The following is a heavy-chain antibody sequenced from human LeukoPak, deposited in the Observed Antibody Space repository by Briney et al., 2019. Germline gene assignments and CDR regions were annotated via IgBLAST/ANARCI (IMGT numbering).Heavy chain of an antibody. CDR3: AKDIGLKYQLLYFDY. Sequence: GGSLRLSCAASGFTFDDYAMHWVRQAPGKGLEWVSGISWNSGSIGYADSVKGRFTISRDNAKNSLYLQMNSLRAEDTALYHCAKDIGLKYQLLYFDYWDQGTLVTVSS. D-gene: IGHD2-2*01. J-gene: IGHJ4*02. V-gene: IGHV3-9*01. CDR1: GFTFDDYA. CDR2: ISWNSGSI.